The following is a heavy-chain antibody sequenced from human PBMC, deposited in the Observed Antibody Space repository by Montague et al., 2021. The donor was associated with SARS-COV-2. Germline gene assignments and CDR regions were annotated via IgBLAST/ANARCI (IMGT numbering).Heavy chain of an antibody. J-gene: IGHJ4*02. CDR1: GFTFSDYY. D-gene: IGHD3-10*01. V-gene: IGHV3-11*03. CDR2: ISNSGSYT. CDR3: AKSSLLWFVRPFDF. Sequence: SLRLSCAASGFTFSDYYMSWIRQAPGKGLEWVSYISNSGSYTNYADSVKGRFTISRDNAKNSLYLQMNSLRAEDTAVYYCAKSSLLWFVRPFDFWGQGTLVAVSS.